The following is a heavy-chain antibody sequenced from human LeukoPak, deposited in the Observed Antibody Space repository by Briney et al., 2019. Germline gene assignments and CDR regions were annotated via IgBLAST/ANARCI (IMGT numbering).Heavy chain of an antibody. V-gene: IGHV3-23*01. Sequence: PGGSLRLSCVASGFTFSNYAMTWARQAPGKGLEWVSTISSGSDNTYYGDSMKGRFTLARDNSKNTLDLQINSLREEDTPVYYCYCISSTCYPGGGFSWGQGTMLTVPS. J-gene: IGHJ5*02. CDR3: YCISSTCYPGGGFS. CDR2: ISSGSDNT. CDR1: GFTFSNYA. D-gene: IGHD2-2*01.